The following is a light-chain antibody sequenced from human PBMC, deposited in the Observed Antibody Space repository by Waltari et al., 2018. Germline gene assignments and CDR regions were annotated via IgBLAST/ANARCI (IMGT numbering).Light chain of an antibody. Sequence: DVVVTQTPLSLPITPGEPASIPCRPSQSLLHSNGNTYLHWYLQKPGQSPQLLIFGGSNRASGVPDRFSGSGSGTDFTLKINRVEAEDVGTYYCVQAIVFPYSFGQGTKVEIK. CDR3: VQAIVFPYS. V-gene: IGKV2-40*01. J-gene: IGKJ2*03. CDR2: GGS. CDR1: QSLLHSNGNTY.